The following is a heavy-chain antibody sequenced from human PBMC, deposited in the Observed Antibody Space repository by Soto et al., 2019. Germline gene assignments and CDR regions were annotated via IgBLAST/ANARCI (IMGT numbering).Heavy chain of an antibody. CDR2: IYWDDDK. J-gene: IGHJ3*02. D-gene: IGHD3-22*01. CDR1: GFSLSTSGVG. V-gene: IGHV2-5*02. CDR3: AHRTRVSSVAAFDI. Sequence: QITLKESGPTLVKPTQTLTLTCTFSGFSLSTSGVGVGWIRQPPVKALEWLALIYWDDDKRYSPSLKSRLTITKDTSKNQVVLTLTNMDPVDTATYYCAHRTRVSSVAAFDIWGQGTMVTVSS.